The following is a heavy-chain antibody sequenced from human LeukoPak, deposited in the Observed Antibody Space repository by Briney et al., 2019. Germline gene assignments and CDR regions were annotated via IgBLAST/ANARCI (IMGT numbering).Heavy chain of an antibody. CDR2: IYYSGST. CDR3: ASAGEYCCSTSCYNSWYYFDY. V-gene: IGHV4-59*01. D-gene: IGHD2-2*02. J-gene: IGHJ4*02. CDR1: GASISSYY. Sequence: SETLSLTCTVSGASISSYYWSWIRQPPGKGLEWIGYIYYSGSTNYNPSLKSRVTISVDTSKNQFSLKLSSVTAADTAVYYCASAGEYCCSTSCYNSWYYFDYWGQGTLVTVSS.